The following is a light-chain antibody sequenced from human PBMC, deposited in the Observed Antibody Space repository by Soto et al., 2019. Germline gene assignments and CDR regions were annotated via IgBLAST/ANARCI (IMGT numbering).Light chain of an antibody. J-gene: IGLJ1*01. CDR3: SSYAGSNNPYV. V-gene: IGLV2-8*01. CDR1: SSDFCCYYY. Sequence: QSALTQPPSASGSPGQSVTISCTGTSSDFCCYYYVSLYQQHPVKAPKLMIYEVSKRPSGVPVRFSGSKSCNTASLTVSGLQAEDEADYYCSSYAGSNNPYVFGTGTKVTVL. CDR2: EVS.